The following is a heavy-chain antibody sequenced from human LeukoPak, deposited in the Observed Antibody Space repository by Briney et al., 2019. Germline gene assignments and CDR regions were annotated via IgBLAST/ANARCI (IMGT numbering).Heavy chain of an antibody. CDR3: ARDQGHGGNSWDY. V-gene: IGHV1-2*02. J-gene: IGHJ4*02. Sequence: ASVKVSCKFSGYTFTVYYMHWVRQAPGQGLEWLGWINPNSGGTNYAQNFQGRVTMTRDTSISTAYMELSRLRSDDTALYYCARDQGHGGNSWDYWGQGTLVTVSS. CDR2: INPNSGGT. CDR1: GYTFTVYY. D-gene: IGHD4-23*01.